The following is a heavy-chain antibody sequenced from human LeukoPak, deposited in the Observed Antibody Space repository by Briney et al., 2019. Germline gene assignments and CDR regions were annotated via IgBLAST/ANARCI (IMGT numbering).Heavy chain of an antibody. D-gene: IGHD3-16*01. Sequence: PGGSLRLSCAASGFTFSIYAIHWVRQAPGKGLEWVAVISYDGSNKYYADSVKGRFTISRDNSKNTLYLQMNSLRAEDTAVYYCARAGYEGAFDIWGQGTMVTVSS. CDR2: ISYDGSNK. CDR3: ARAGYEGAFDI. J-gene: IGHJ3*02. CDR1: GFTFSIYA. V-gene: IGHV3-30-3*01.